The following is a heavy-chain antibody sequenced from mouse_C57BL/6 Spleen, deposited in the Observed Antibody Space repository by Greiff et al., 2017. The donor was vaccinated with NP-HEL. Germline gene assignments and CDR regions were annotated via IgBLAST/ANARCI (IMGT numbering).Heavy chain of an antibody. CDR3: ARTRIYDGYSYYAMDY. J-gene: IGHJ4*01. CDR2: IDPSDSYT. D-gene: IGHD2-3*01. CDR1: GYTFTSYW. Sequence: QVQLQQPGAELVKPGASVKLSCKASGYTFTSYWMQWVKQRPGQGLEWIGEIDPSDSYTNYNQQFKGKATLTVDTTSSTAYMQLSSLTSEDSAVYYCARTRIYDGYSYYAMDYWGQGTSVTVSS. V-gene: IGHV1-50*01.